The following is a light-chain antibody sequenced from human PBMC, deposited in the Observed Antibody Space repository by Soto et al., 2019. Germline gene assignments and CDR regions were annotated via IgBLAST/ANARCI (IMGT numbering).Light chain of an antibody. Sequence: QSVLPQPASVSGSPGQSITISCTGTRSDVGGYNYVSWYQQHPGKAPKLMIYEVSNRPSGVSNRFSGSKSGNTASLTISGLQAEDEADYYCSSYTSSSTVFGTGTKLTVL. CDR1: RSDVGGYNY. CDR2: EVS. CDR3: SSYTSSSTV. J-gene: IGLJ1*01. V-gene: IGLV2-14*01.